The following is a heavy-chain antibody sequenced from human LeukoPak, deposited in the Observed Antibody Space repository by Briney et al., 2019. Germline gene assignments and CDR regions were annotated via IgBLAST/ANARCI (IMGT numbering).Heavy chain of an antibody. CDR1: GYSFTSYW. CDR2: IYPGDSDT. J-gene: IGHJ3*02. CDR3: ARRPTYYYDSSAPADAFDI. Sequence: GESLKISCKGSGYSFTSYWIGWVRQMPGKGLEWMGIIYPGDSDTRYSPSFQGQVTISADKSISTAYLQWSSLKASDTAMYYCARRPTYYYDSSAPADAFDIWGQGTMVTVFS. V-gene: IGHV5-51*01. D-gene: IGHD3-22*01.